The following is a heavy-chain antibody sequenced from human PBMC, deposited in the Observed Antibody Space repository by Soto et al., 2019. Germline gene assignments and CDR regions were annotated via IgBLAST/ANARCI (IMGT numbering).Heavy chain of an antibody. J-gene: IGHJ2*01. Sequence: GESLKISCNGSGYSFTSYWIGWVRQMPGKGLEWMGIIYPGDSDTRYSPSFQGQVTISADKSISTAYLQWSSLKASDTAMYYCARHSGGTVVNSWWYFDLWGRGTLVTVSS. CDR1: GYSFTSYW. D-gene: IGHD2-15*01. CDR2: IYPGDSDT. V-gene: IGHV5-51*01. CDR3: ARHSGGTVVNSWWYFDL.